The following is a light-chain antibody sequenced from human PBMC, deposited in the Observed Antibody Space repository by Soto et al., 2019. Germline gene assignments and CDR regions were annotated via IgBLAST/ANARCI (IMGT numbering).Light chain of an antibody. V-gene: IGLV2-14*03. J-gene: IGLJ1*01. CDR3: SSYTSSSTRV. Sequence: HSALTQPASVSGSPGQSITISCTGTSSDVGAYDFVSWYQQHPDKAPKLMIYEVSNRPSGVSNRFSGSKSVNTATLTISGRQAEDEADYYCSSYTSSSTRVFGTGTKLTVL. CDR1: SSDVGAYDF. CDR2: EVS.